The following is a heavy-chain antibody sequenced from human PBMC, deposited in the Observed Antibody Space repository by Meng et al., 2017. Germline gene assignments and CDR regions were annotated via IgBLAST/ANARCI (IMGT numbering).Heavy chain of an antibody. CDR3: YGDYSQGPN. CDR1: GYPFTGSY. J-gene: IGHJ4*02. V-gene: IGHV1-2*06. CDR2: INPNSGGT. D-gene: IGHD4-17*01. Sequence: PVPIGAGVQQPGASVKVSYKASGYPFTGSYMPVVRQAPGQGLEWMGRINPNSGGTNYAQKFQGRVTMTRDTSISTAYMELSRLRSDDTAVYYCYGDYSQGPNWGQGTLVTVSS.